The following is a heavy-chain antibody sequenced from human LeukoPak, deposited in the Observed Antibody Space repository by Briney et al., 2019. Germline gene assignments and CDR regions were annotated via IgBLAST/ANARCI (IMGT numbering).Heavy chain of an antibody. Sequence: SETLSLTCTVFGGSISSYYWSWIRQPPGKGLEWIGYIYYSGSTNYNPSLKSRVTISVDTSKNQFSLKLSSVTAADTAVYYCARRQGGGYYFDYWGQGTLVTVSS. V-gene: IGHV4-59*01. CDR3: ARRQGGGYYFDY. CDR2: IYYSGST. J-gene: IGHJ4*02. CDR1: GGSISSYY. D-gene: IGHD3-10*01.